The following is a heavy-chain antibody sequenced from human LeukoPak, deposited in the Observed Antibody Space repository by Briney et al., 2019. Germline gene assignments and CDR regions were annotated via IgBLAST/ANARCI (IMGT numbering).Heavy chain of an antibody. D-gene: IGHD6-19*01. J-gene: IGHJ4*02. V-gene: IGHV4-59*01. CDR3: VRDGMDSSGWHSFDF. CDR2: IYYSGST. Sequence: SETLSLTCTVSGGSISIYYWSWIRQPPGKGRECIGYIYYSGSTNYNPSSKSRVTISVDTSKNQFSLKLSSVNAADTGVYYCVRDGMDSSGWHSFDFWGEGPVVSV. CDR1: GGSISIYY.